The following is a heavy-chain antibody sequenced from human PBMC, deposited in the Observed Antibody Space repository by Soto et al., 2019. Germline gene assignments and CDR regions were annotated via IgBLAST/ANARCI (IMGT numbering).Heavy chain of an antibody. D-gene: IGHD6-6*01. V-gene: IGHV3-64D*09. CDR3: VKEERSIAASIHFDY. CDR2: ISSNGGST. Sequence: GGSLRLSCSASGFTFSSYAMHWVRQAPGKGLEYVSAISSNGGSTYYADSVKGRFTISRDNSKNTLYLQMSSLRAEDTAVYYCVKEERSIAASIHFDYWGQGTLVTVSS. CDR1: GFTFSSYA. J-gene: IGHJ4*02.